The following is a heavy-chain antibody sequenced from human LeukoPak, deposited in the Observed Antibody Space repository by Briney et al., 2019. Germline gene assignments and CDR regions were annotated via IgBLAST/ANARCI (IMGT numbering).Heavy chain of an antibody. V-gene: IGHV3-23*01. D-gene: IGHD2-2*03. Sequence: PAGGSLRLSCPAAGSTLSSYGMSWVSQEPGKGLEWDSVIRGSGGSTTYAHSGTGRLSTATATTKNSLYLQTNSLTATDTAVYYCARPLDIVVVPARLAGLDYWGQGTLVTVSS. CDR1: GSTLSSYG. CDR2: IRGSGGST. CDR3: ARPLDIVVVPARLAGLDY. J-gene: IGHJ4*02.